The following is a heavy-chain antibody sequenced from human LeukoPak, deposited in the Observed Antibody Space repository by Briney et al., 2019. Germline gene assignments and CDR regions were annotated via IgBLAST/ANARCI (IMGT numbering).Heavy chain of an antibody. CDR3: AKDLYCSSTSCYGMDV. CDR1: GLTLSSNA. V-gene: IGHV3-23*01. Sequence: GGSLRLSCAASGLTLSSNAISWVRQAPGKGLEWVSGISDSGGSTYYADSVKGRFTISRDNSKNTLYLQMNSLRAEDTAVYYCAKDLYCSSTSCYGMDVWGQGTTVTVSS. CDR2: ISDSGGST. D-gene: IGHD2-2*01. J-gene: IGHJ6*02.